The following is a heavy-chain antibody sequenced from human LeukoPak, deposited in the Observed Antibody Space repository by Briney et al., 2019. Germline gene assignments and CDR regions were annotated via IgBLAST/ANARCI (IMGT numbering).Heavy chain of an antibody. V-gene: IGHV4-4*07. CDR2: IDTSGST. CDR3: ARARFDWFGPDV. D-gene: IGHD3-9*01. J-gene: IGHJ6*04. Sequence: SETLSLTCTVSGGSISSYYWSWIRQPAGKGLEWIGRIDTSGSTNYNPSLKSRCTMPVDPSKNQCSLKLSSVTAADTAVYYCARARFDWFGPDVWGKGTTVAVSS. CDR1: GGSISSYY.